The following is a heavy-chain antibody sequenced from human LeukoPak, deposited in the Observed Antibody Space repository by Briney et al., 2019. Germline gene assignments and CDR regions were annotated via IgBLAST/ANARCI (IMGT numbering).Heavy chain of an antibody. CDR3: AREGGSWPSYYYYMDV. CDR2: IYYTGST. CDR1: GGSISYYY. D-gene: IGHD6-13*01. V-gene: IGHV4-59*12. J-gene: IGHJ6*03. Sequence: SETLSLTCTVSGGSISYYYWSWIRQPPGKGLEWIGYIYYTGSTNYNPSLKSRVTISVDTSTNQFSLRLNSVTAADTAIYYCAREGGSWPSYYYYMDVWGKGTTVTVSS.